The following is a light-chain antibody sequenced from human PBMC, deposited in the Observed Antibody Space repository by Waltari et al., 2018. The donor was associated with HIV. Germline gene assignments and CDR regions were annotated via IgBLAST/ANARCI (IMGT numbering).Light chain of an antibody. CDR2: GAS. Sequence: EIEMAQSPATLSVSPGERTTLSCRASRCVGSNLAWYQHKPGQAPRLLIYGASTRATGIPARFSGSGSGTEFTLTISGLQSEDFAVYYCQQYNNWPRTFGPGTKVEIK. CDR1: RCVGSN. CDR3: QQYNNWPRT. V-gene: IGKV3-15*01. J-gene: IGKJ2*01.